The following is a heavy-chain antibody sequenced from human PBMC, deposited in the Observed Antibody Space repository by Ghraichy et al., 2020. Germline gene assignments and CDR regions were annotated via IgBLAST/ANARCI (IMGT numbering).Heavy chain of an antibody. Sequence: GGSLRLSCAASGFTFSSYSMNWVRQAPGKGLEWVSYISSSSSTIYYADSVKGRFTISRDNAKNSLYLQMNSLRAEDTAVYYCARDFHSLYGGNSHYYGMDVWGQGTTVTVSS. CDR3: ARDFHSLYGGNSHYYGMDV. V-gene: IGHV3-48*01. D-gene: IGHD4-23*01. CDR1: GFTFSSYS. CDR2: ISSSSSTI. J-gene: IGHJ6*02.